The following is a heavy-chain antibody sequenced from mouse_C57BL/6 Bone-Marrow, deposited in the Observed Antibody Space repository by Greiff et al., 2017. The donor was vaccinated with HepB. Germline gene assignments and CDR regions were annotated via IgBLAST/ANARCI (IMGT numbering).Heavy chain of an antibody. CDR3: ARGGYYGSSSAWFAY. J-gene: IGHJ3*01. Sequence: QVHVKQSGAELARPGASVKLSCKASGYTFTSYGISWVKQRTGQGLEWIGEIYPRSGNTYYNEKFKGKATLTADKSSSTAYMELRSLTSEDSAVYFCARGGYYGSSSAWFAYWGQGTLVTVSA. D-gene: IGHD1-1*01. V-gene: IGHV1-81*01. CDR2: IYPRSGNT. CDR1: GYTFTSYG.